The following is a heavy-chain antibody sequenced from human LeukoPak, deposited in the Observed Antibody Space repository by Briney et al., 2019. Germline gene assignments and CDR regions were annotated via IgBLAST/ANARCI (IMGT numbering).Heavy chain of an antibody. D-gene: IGHD5-18*01. V-gene: IGHV1-46*01. CDR1: GYTFTSYY. Sequence: ASVKVSCKAPGYTFTSYYMHWVRQAPGQGLEWMGIINPSGGSTSYAQKFQGRVTMTTDRPTTTASMELRSLRSDDTAMYYCARVRPPNIVDTVMDYKYYHDMDVWGQGTTVTVSS. CDR2: INPSGGST. J-gene: IGHJ6*02. CDR3: ARVRPPNIVDTVMDYKYYHDMDV.